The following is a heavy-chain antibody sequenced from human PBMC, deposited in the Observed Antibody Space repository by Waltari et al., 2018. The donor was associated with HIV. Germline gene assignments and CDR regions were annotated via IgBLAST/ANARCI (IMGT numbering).Heavy chain of an antibody. D-gene: IGHD3-10*01. CDR3: ARESPTSSGWDYYYGIDV. CDR2: VHQNGDT. J-gene: IGHJ6*02. V-gene: IGHV4-38-2*02. Sequence: QVQLQESGPRLVKPSEPLSLTCAVSGSSISRPYYRAWIRQLPGKDLQWIGRVHQNGDTYYNPSLKSRVTVSVDSSTNQFFLRLTSVIAADTGVYYCARESPTSSGWDYYYGIDVWGQGATVTVSS. CDR1: GSSISRPYY.